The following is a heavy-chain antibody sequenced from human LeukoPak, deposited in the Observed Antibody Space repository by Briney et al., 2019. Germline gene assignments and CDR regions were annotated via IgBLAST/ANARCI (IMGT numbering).Heavy chain of an antibody. D-gene: IGHD4-17*01. J-gene: IGHJ6*03. CDR2: ISYDGSNK. Sequence: GGSLRLSCAASGFTFSSYAMHWVRQAPGKGLGWVAVISYDGSNKYYADSVKGRFTISRDNSKNTLYLQMNSLRAEDTAVYYCARVNDYGDYGYYYMDVWGKGTTVTVSS. CDR3: ARVNDYGDYGYYYMDV. CDR1: GFTFSSYA. V-gene: IGHV3-30*04.